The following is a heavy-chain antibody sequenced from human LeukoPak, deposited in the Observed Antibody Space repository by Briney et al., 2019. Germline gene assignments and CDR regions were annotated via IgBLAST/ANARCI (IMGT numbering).Heavy chain of an antibody. CDR2: MNPVSGST. CDR3: ARGRGSGHKENWFDP. V-gene: IGHV1-8*01. Sequence: ASVKVSCKASGYTFTTYDINWVRQATGQGLEWMGWMNPVSGSTGYVQKFQGRVTMTRNTSISTAYMELSSLKSEDTAVYYCARGRGSGHKENWFDPWGQGTLVTVSS. J-gene: IGHJ5*02. D-gene: IGHD6-19*01. CDR1: GYTFTTYD.